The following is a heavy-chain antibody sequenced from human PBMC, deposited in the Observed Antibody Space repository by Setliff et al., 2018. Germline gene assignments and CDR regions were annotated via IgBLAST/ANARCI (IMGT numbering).Heavy chain of an antibody. CDR2: INHYGST. CDR3: ARRWNFGPYGSGIHDGFDM. Sequence: KPSETLSLTCAVYDGSFSDYYWSWIRRPPGKGLEWIGEINHYGSTKYKSSLKSRVTISVATSKNQFSLKLNSVAAADTAVYYCARRWNFGPYGSGIHDGFDMWGQGTMVTVSS. CDR1: DGSFSDYY. J-gene: IGHJ3*02. D-gene: IGHD3-10*01. V-gene: IGHV4-34*01.